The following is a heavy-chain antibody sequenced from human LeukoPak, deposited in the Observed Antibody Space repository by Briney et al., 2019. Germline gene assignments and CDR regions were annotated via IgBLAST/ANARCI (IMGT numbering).Heavy chain of an antibody. Sequence: SETLSLTCTVSGASISSNYWSWIRQPAGKGLEWIGRIQTSGSTNYNPSLKSRVTISVDTSKNQFSLKLSSVTAADTAVYYCARELSGSSYVTDVWGQGTTVTVSS. CDR3: ARELSGSSYVTDV. CDR2: IQTSGST. CDR1: GASISSNY. V-gene: IGHV4-4*07. D-gene: IGHD1-26*01. J-gene: IGHJ6*02.